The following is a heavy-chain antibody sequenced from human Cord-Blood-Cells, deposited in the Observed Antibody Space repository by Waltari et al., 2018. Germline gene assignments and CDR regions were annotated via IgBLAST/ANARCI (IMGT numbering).Heavy chain of an antibody. CDR1: GGSISSSSYY. V-gene: IGHV4-39*01. CDR2: IYYSGST. J-gene: IGHJ3*02. D-gene: IGHD3-3*01. CDR3: ASPYYDFWSGYYQEAFDI. Sequence: QLQLQESGPGLVKPSETLSLTCTVSGGSISSSSYYWGWIRQPPGKGLEWIGSIYYSGSTYYNPSLKSRVTISADTSKNQFSLKLSSVTAADTAVYYCASPYYDFWSGYYQEAFDIWGQGTMVTVSS.